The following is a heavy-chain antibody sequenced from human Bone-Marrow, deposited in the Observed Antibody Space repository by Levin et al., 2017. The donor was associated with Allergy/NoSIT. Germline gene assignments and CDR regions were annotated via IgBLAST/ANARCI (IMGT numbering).Heavy chain of an antibody. Sequence: SCEASEFGFNTYSMNWVRQAPGKGLEWVSYITSSSSAVYYADSVKGRFTISRDNARNSLFLQMNGLRAEDTAVYYCVRGASVAIRISPEPDLEVWGQGTTVTVSS. CDR3: VRGASVAIRISPEPDLEV. J-gene: IGHJ6*02. V-gene: IGHV3-48*01. CDR1: EFGFNTYS. CDR2: ITSSSSAV. D-gene: IGHD3-3*02.